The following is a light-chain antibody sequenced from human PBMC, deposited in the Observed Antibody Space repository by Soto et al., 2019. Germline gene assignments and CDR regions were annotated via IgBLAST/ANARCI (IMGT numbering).Light chain of an antibody. J-gene: IGKJ1*01. V-gene: IGKV2-28*01. CDR3: MQALQTPWT. CDR2: LGS. CDR1: QSLLHSNGYNY. Sequence: DIVMTQSPLSLPVTPGEPASISCRSSQSLLHSNGYNYLDWCLQKPGQSPQLLIYLGSNRASGVPDRFSGSGSGTDFTLKISRVEAEDLGVYYCMQALQTPWTFGQGTKVEIK.